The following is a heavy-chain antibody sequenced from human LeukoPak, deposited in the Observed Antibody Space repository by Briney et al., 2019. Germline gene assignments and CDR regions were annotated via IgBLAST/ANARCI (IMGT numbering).Heavy chain of an antibody. D-gene: IGHD4-23*01. Sequence: PGGSLRLSCAASGFTFSNAWMNWVRQDPGKGLEWVGRIKSKSDVGTTDYAAPGKGRFTTSRDDSKHPLYLQMNSLKTEDTDVYYCTTDPRDYGGNPPFDYWRQGTLVTVSS. CDR2: IKSKSDVGTT. V-gene: IGHV3-15*01. CDR1: GFTFSNAW. J-gene: IGHJ4*02. CDR3: TTDPRDYGGNPPFDY.